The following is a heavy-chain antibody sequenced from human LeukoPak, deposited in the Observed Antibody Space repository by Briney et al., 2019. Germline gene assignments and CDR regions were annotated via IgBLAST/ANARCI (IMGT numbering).Heavy chain of an antibody. CDR3: ARGIVGATPAFDI. Sequence: ASVKVSCKPSGHTFTSYYMHWVRQAPGQGLEWMGIINPSGGSTSYAQKFQGRVTMTRDTSTSTVYMELSSLRSEDTAVYYCARGIVGATPAFDIWGQGTMVTVSS. D-gene: IGHD1-26*01. CDR1: GHTFTSYY. V-gene: IGHV1-46*03. CDR2: INPSGGST. J-gene: IGHJ3*02.